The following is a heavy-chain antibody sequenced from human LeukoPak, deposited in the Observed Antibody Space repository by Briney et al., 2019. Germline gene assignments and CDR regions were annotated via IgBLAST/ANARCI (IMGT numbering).Heavy chain of an antibody. CDR2: ISWDGGST. V-gene: IGHV3-43D*03. J-gene: IGHJ5*02. D-gene: IGHD3-9*01. Sequence: GGSLRLSCAASGFTFDDYAMHWVRQAPGKGLEWVSLISWDGGSTYYADSVKGRFTISRDNSKNTLYLQMNSLRAEDTAVYYCAKEGYDDILTGYSFGPWGQGTLVTVSS. CDR3: AKEGYDDILTGYSFGP. CDR1: GFTFDDYA.